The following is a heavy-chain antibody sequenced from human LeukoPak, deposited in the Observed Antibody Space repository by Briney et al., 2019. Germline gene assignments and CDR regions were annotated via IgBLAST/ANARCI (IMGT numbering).Heavy chain of an antibody. Sequence: NSSETLSLTCTVSGGSTSSDHWSWIRQPPEKGLEWIGCISYRGSTYYNPSLKSRVTISLNTSKKHFSLKLTSVTAADTGVYYCARGRGLGVISPYSDSWGQGTLVTVSS. CDR3: ARGRGLGVISPYSDS. CDR2: ISYRGST. V-gene: IGHV4-59*08. D-gene: IGHD3-16*02. J-gene: IGHJ4*02. CDR1: GGSTSSDH.